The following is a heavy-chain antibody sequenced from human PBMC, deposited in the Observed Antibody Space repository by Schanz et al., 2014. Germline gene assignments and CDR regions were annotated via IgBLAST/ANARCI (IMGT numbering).Heavy chain of an antibody. CDR2: MNESHSTI. CDR1: GFTFSIYA. D-gene: IGHD3-10*01. J-gene: IGHJ5*02. Sequence: QVQLVESGGGVVQPGRSLRLSCSASGFTFSIYAMHWVRQARGKGLEWVSAMNESHSTIYYADSVRGRFTISRDNAENTLFLQMNSLRAEDTAVYYCARPALWFGDNCFDPWGQGTLVTVSS. V-gene: IGHV3-30-3*01. CDR3: ARPALWFGDNCFDP.